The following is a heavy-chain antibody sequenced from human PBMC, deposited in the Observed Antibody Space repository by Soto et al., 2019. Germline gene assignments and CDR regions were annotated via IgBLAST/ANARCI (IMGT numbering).Heavy chain of an antibody. Sequence: SETLSLTCAVSGGSISSGGYSWSWIRQPPGKGLEWIGYIYHSGRTYYNPPLKSRVTISVDRSKNQFSLTVSSVTAADTAVYYCARVPDVWGQGTTVTVSS. CDR3: ARVPDV. V-gene: IGHV4-30-2*01. J-gene: IGHJ6*02. CDR2: IYHSGRT. CDR1: GGSISSGGYS.